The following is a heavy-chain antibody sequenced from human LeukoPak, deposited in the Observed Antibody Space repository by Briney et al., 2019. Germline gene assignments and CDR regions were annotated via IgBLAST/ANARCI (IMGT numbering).Heavy chain of an antibody. J-gene: IGHJ3*02. Sequence: PSETLSLTCTVSGGSISSGGYYWNWIRQHPGKGLEWLGYIYYSGSAYYNPSLKSRVTISVDTSKNQFSLKLSSVTAADTAVYYCARGAGPCGGDCYAFDIWGQGTMVTVSS. CDR1: GGSISSGGYY. V-gene: IGHV4-31*03. D-gene: IGHD2-21*02. CDR2: IYYSGSA. CDR3: ARGAGPCGGDCYAFDI.